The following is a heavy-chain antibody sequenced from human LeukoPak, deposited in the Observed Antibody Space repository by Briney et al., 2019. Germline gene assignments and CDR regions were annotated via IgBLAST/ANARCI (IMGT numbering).Heavy chain of an antibody. CDR3: ARGPSGYHNT. J-gene: IGHJ4*02. Sequence: PGGSLRLSCAASGFTFSSYVMRWVRQAPGKGLEWVSFIYGGNTHYSDSVKGRFTISRDNSKNTLYLQMNSLRAEDTAVYYCARGPSGYHNTGGQGTLVTVSS. CDR1: GFTFSSYV. V-gene: IGHV3-66*01. D-gene: IGHD5-12*01. CDR2: IYGGNT.